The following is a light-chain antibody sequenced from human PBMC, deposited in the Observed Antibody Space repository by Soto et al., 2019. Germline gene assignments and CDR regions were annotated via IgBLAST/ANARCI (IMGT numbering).Light chain of an antibody. CDR2: GAY. J-gene: IGKJ1*01. CDR1: QSVGTY. CDR3: QQYNDWPRQ. Sequence: EIVMTQSPATLSVSPGERATPSCRASQSVGTYLAWYQQKPGQAPRLLIYGAYTRAAGISPRFSGGGSGTEFNLTISSLQSEDFAVYYCQQYNDWPRQFGQGTKVGI. V-gene: IGKV3-15*01.